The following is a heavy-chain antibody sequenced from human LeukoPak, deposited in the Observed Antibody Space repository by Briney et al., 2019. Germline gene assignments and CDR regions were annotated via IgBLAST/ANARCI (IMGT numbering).Heavy chain of an antibody. CDR2: IFISGGT. D-gene: IGHD3-9*01. J-gene: IGHJ6*03. CDR3: ARGGSTLHSAGGHDIEFYYYYYMDV. Sequence: SETLSLTCTVSGDSITSGSYYWRWIRQPAGKGLEWIERIFISGGTNYNPSLRSRVTMSLDTSKNQFSLKLYSVTAADTAVYYCARGGSTLHSAGGHDIEFYYYYYMDVWGKGTTVTISS. CDR1: GDSITSGSYY. V-gene: IGHV4-61*02.